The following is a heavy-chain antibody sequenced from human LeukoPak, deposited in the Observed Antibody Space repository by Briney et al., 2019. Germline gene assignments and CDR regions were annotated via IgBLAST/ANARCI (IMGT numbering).Heavy chain of an antibody. J-gene: IGHJ4*02. V-gene: IGHV3-30*18. D-gene: IGHD3-22*01. CDR1: GFTFSTYG. Sequence: QPGGSLRLSCAASGFTFSTYGMHWVRQAPGKGLEWVAVISYAGSNEYYVDSVKGRFTVSRDNSKNTLYLQMNSLRAEDTAVYYCAKDRPSRAVVVITYFDYWGQGTLVTVSS. CDR3: AKDRPSRAVVVITYFDY. CDR2: ISYAGSNE.